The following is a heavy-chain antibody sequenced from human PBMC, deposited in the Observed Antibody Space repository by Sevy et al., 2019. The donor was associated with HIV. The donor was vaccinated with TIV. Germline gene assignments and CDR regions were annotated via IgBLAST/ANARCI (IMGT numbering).Heavy chain of an antibody. CDR3: ARRPDLGVVILTGVLDV. J-gene: IGHJ6*02. Sequence: GGSLRLSCAASGFSFSSYAMSWVRQTPGKGLQWVSVISGSGGSTYYADSVKGRFTIFRDNSRNTVYLQMNSLRAEDTAVYYCARRPDLGVVILTGVLDVWGQGTTVTVS. CDR2: ISGSGGST. D-gene: IGHD3-3*01. V-gene: IGHV3-23*01. CDR1: GFSFSSYA.